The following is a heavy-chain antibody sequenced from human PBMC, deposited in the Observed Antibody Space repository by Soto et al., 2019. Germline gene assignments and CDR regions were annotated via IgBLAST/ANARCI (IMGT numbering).Heavy chain of an antibody. CDR3: ARDYDYDILTGYYRDY. V-gene: IGHV1-18*01. Sequence: ASVKVSCKASGYTFTSYGISLVRQAPGQGLEWMGWISAYNGNTNYAQKLQGRVTMTTDTSTSTAYMELRSLRSDDTAVYYCARDYDYDILTGYYRDYCGQGTLVTVSS. J-gene: IGHJ4*02. CDR1: GYTFTSYG. D-gene: IGHD3-9*01. CDR2: ISAYNGNT.